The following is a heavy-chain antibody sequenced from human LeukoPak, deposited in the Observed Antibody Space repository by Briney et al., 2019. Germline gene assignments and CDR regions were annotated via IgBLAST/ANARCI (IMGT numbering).Heavy chain of an antibody. CDR2: MNHSGST. D-gene: IGHD5-18*01. CDR1: GGSFSGYY. V-gene: IGHV4-34*01. Sequence: SETLSLTCAVYGGSFSGYYWSWIRQPPGKGLEWIGEMNHSGSTNYNPSLKSRVTISVDTSKNQFSLKLSSVTAADTAVYYCARGPQGTWIQLWKFDYWGQETLVTVSS. J-gene: IGHJ4*02. CDR3: ARGPQGTWIQLWKFDY.